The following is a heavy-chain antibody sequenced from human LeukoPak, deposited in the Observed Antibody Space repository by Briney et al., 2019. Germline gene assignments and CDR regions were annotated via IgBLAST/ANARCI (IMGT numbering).Heavy chain of an antibody. V-gene: IGHV3-30*18. D-gene: IGHD1-26*01. CDR2: ISYDGSNK. Sequence: GGSLRLSCAASGFPFSSYGMHWVRQAPGKGLEWVAVISYDGSNKYYADSVKGRFTISRDNSKNTLYLQMNSLRAEDTAVYYCAKGAIVGATGPFDIWGQGTMVTVSS. CDR1: GFPFSSYG. CDR3: AKGAIVGATGPFDI. J-gene: IGHJ3*02.